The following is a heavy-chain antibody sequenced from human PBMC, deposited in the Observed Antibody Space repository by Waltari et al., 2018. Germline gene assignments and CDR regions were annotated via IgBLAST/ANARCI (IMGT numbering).Heavy chain of an antibody. J-gene: IGHJ4*02. CDR2: ISGNGYSR. V-gene: IGHV3-23*01. CDR3: ARGAGMWDKVVVVAAIFFFDY. CDR1: GFTFRNYA. D-gene: IGHD2-15*01. Sequence: EAQLSESGGGLVQPGGSLRLSCAASGFTFRNYAMNWVRQTPGGGVEWVAGISGNGYSRYYADSVKGRFTISRDNSKNTVYVEMNNLRAEDTAVYYCARGAGMWDKVVVVAAIFFFDYWGQGALVTVSS.